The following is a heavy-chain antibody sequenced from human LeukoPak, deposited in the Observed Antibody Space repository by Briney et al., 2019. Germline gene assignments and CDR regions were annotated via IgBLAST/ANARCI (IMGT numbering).Heavy chain of an antibody. J-gene: IGHJ4*02. CDR2: IRSNLYGGTP. Sequence: PGGSLRLSCTASGFTFGDYAMTWVRQAPGKGLEWVGFIRSNLYGGTPEYAASVKGRFTISRDDSNSIAYLEVDSLKTDDTAVYYCTRDQTPYYWGQGTLVTVSS. CDR3: TRDQTPYY. CDR1: GFTFGDYA. V-gene: IGHV3-49*04.